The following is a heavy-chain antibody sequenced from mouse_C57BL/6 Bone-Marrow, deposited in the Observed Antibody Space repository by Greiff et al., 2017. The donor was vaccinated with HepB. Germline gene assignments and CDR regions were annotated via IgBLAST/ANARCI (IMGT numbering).Heavy chain of an antibody. CDR2: IDPEDGEN. Sequence: EVQLMESGAELVKPGASVKLSCTASGFNIKDYYMHWVKQRTEQGLGWIGRIDPEDGENKYAPKFQGKATIAADTFSNTAYLQLSSLTSEDTAVYYCALDGEFYYYGSRFDYWGQGTTLTVSS. V-gene: IGHV14-2*01. CDR3: ALDGEFYYYGSRFDY. D-gene: IGHD1-1*01. CDR1: GFNIKDYY. J-gene: IGHJ2*01.